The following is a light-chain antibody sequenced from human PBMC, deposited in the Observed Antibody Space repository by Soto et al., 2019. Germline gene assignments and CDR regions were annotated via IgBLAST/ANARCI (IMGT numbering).Light chain of an antibody. V-gene: IGKV1-5*03. CDR3: HQYNSYSWT. CDR1: PSISSG. Sequence: DIQMTQSPSTLSASVGDRVTITCRASPSISSGLAWYQQKPGKAPKLLIYKASSLESGVPSRFSGSGSGTEYTLTISSLQPDDLAPYYCHQYNSYSWTFGQGTKVEIK. CDR2: KAS. J-gene: IGKJ1*01.